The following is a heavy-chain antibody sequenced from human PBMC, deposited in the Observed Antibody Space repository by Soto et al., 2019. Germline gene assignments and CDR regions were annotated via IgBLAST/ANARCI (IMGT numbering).Heavy chain of an antibody. D-gene: IGHD6-13*01. CDR2: IYYSGST. J-gene: IGHJ6*02. CDR1: GGSVSSGSYY. V-gene: IGHV4-61*01. CDR3: ARDPRIAAAGYYYYYGMDV. Sequence: SETLSLTCTVSGGSVSSGSYYWSWIRQPPGTGLEWIGYIYYSGSTNYNPSLKSRVTISVDTSKNQFSLKLSSVTAADTAVYYCARDPRIAAAGYYYYYGMDVWGQGTTVTV.